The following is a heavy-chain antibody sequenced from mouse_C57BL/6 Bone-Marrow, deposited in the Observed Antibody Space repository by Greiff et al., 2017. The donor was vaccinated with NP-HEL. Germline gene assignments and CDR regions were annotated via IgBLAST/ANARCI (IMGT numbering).Heavy chain of an antibody. CDR3: ARGAY. CDR1: GYDFSNYW. J-gene: IGHJ3*01. Sequence: VQLQESGAELVKPGASVKISCKASGYDFSNYWMNWVKQRPGKGLEWIGQIYPGDGATNYNGKFKDKATLTADKSSSPADMHLSRLTSEDSAVYFCARGAYWGRGTLVTVSA. CDR2: IYPGDGAT. V-gene: IGHV1-80*01.